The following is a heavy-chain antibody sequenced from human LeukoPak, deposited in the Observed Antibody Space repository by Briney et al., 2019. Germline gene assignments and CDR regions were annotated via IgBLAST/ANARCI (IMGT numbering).Heavy chain of an antibody. D-gene: IGHD3-10*01. Sequence: GESLKISCKGSGYSFTSYWIGWVRQMPGKGLEWMGIIYPGDSDTRYSPSFQGQVTISADKSISTAYLQWSSLKASDTAMYYCARHSYGSGSYYKPYYHGMDVWGQGTTVTVSS. V-gene: IGHV5-51*01. CDR2: IYPGDSDT. CDR3: ARHSYGSGSYYKPYYHGMDV. CDR1: GYSFTSYW. J-gene: IGHJ6*02.